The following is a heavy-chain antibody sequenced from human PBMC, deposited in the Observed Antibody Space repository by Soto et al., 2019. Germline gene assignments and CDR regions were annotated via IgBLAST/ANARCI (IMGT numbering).Heavy chain of an antibody. CDR1: GGSISSGGYY. Sequence: QVQLQESGPGLVKPSQTLSLTCTVSGGSISSGGYYWSWIRQHPGKGLEWIGYIYYSGSTYYNPSLKSRVTISVDTSKNQFALKLSSVTAADTAVYYCARGGLGTGTTDYWGQGTLVTVSS. CDR3: ARGGLGTGTTDY. J-gene: IGHJ4*02. D-gene: IGHD1-1*01. V-gene: IGHV4-31*03. CDR2: IYYSGST.